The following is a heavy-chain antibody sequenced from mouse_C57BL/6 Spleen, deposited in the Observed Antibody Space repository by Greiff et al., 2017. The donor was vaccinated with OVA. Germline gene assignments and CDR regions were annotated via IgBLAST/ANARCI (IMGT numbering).Heavy chain of an antibody. D-gene: IGHD1-1*01. Sequence: VQLQQSGPELVKPGASVKLSCKASGYAFSSSWMNWVKQRPGTGLEWIGRIYPGDGDTNYNGKFKGKATLTADKSSSTAYMQLSSLTSEDSAVYFCARLDTTVNRYFGYWGQGTTLTVSS. V-gene: IGHV1-82*01. CDR1: GYAFSSSW. CDR3: ARLDTTVNRYFGY. J-gene: IGHJ2*01. CDR2: IYPGDGDT.